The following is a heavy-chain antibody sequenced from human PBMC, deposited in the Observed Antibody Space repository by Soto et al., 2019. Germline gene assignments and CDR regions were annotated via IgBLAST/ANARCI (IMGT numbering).Heavy chain of an antibody. V-gene: IGHV4-59*08. Sequence: ASETLSLTCTVSGGSTSTYHWTWIRQPPGKGLEWIGYIYYSGTNYNPSLKSRVTISLDTSKNQFFLKLSSVTAADTAMYYCARYDFWNGYFDYWGQGTPVTVSS. J-gene: IGHJ4*02. CDR2: IYYSGT. D-gene: IGHD3-3*01. CDR1: GGSTSTYH. CDR3: ARYDFWNGYFDY.